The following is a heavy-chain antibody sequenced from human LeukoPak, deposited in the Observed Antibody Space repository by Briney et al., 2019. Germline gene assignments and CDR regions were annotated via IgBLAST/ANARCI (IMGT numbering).Heavy chain of an antibody. V-gene: IGHV4-59*01. CDR1: GGSISGYH. J-gene: IGHJ4*02. Sequence: SETLSLTCTVSGGSISGYHWSWIQQPPGKGLEWIGNIYYSGSTNYNPSLKSRVTISVDTSKNQFSLKLSSVTAADTAVYYCARSTVTAAPLFYWGQGTLVTVSS. CDR2: IYYSGST. CDR3: ARSTVTAAPLFY. D-gene: IGHD4-17*01.